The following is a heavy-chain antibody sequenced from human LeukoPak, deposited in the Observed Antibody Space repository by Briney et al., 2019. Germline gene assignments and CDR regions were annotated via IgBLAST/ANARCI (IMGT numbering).Heavy chain of an antibody. V-gene: IGHV3-30*03. Sequence: GRSLRLSCAASGFTFSSYGMHWVRQAPGKGLEWVAVISYDGSNKYYADSVKGRFTISRDNSKNTLYLQMNSLRAEDTAVYYCARVGPASGYYFDFWGQGTLVTVSS. CDR2: ISYDGSNK. CDR1: GFTFSSYG. D-gene: IGHD3-22*01. J-gene: IGHJ4*02. CDR3: ARVGPASGYYFDF.